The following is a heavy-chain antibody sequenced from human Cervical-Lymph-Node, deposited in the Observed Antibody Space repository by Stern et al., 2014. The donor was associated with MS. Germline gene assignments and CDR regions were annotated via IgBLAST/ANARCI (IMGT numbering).Heavy chain of an antibody. CDR3: ARGRVLEDAFDI. V-gene: IGHV1-45*02. CDR2: ITPVNGNT. CDR1: GYTFTYRY. Sequence: VQLVESGAEVKKTGSSVRVSCKASGYTFTYRYLHWVRQVPGQALEWMGWITPVNGNTDYAQKFQDRVIITSDRSESTAYVELSSLRSEDTAIYYCARGRVLEDAFDIWGQGTLVTVSS. D-gene: IGHD3-3*01. J-gene: IGHJ3*02.